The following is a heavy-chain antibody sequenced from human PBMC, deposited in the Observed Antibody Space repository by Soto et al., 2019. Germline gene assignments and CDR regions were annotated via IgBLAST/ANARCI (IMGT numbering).Heavy chain of an antibody. CDR2: IVVGSGNT. CDR3: AADLGYEVYYYYGMDV. CDR1: GFTFTSSA. Sequence: GASVKVSCKASGFTFTSSAVQWVRQARGQRLEWIGWIVVGSGNTNYAQKFQERVTITRDMSTSTAYMELSSLRSEDTAVYYCAADLGYEVYYYYGMDVWGQGTTVTVS. D-gene: IGHD5-12*01. J-gene: IGHJ6*02. V-gene: IGHV1-58*01.